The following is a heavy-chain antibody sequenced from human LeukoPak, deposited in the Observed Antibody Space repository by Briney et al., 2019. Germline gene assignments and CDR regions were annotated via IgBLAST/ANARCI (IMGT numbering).Heavy chain of an antibody. CDR1: GGSISSYY. Sequence: PSETLSLTCTVSGGSISSYYWGWIRQPAGKGLEWIGSIYTSGRTNYNPSLKSRVTMSVDTSKNQFSLKLSSVTAADTAVYYCARAQYYDIYYFEYWGQGTLVTVSS. D-gene: IGHD3-22*01. J-gene: IGHJ4*02. V-gene: IGHV4-4*07. CDR2: IYTSGRT. CDR3: ARAQYYDIYYFEY.